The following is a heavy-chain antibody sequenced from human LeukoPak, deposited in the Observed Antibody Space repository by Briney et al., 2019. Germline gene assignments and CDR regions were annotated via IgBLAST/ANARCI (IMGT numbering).Heavy chain of an antibody. CDR2: ISSSGDST. Sequence: GGSLRLSCAASGFTFTNYAMHWVRQAPGKGLEYVSAISSSGDSTYYADSVKGRFIISRDNSKNTLYLQMNSLRAEDAAVYFCAKAPVTSCRGAYCYPFDSWGQGTLVTVSS. J-gene: IGHJ4*02. CDR1: GFTFTNYA. CDR3: AKAPVTSCRGAYCYPFDS. V-gene: IGHV3-64*02. D-gene: IGHD2-21*01.